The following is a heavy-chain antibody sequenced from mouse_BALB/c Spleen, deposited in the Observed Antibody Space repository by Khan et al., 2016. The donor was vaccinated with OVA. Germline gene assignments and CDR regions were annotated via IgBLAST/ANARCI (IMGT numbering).Heavy chain of an antibody. Sequence: QVQLQQSGAELAKPGASVKMSCKASGYTFTSYWMHWVKQRPGPGLEWIGYINPSTGYSECNQKFKDKATLTADKSSSTAYRQLSSLTSDDSAVYYCASHGSSSAWFAYWRQGTLVTVSA. CDR1: GYTFTSYW. D-gene: IGHD1-1*01. CDR2: INPSTGYS. CDR3: ASHGSSSAWFAY. V-gene: IGHV1-7*01. J-gene: IGHJ3*01.